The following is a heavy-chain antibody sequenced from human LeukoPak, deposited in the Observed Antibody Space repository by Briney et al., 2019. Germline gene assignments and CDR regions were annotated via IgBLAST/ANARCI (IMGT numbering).Heavy chain of an antibody. D-gene: IGHD5-18*01. Sequence: GGSLRLSCAASGFTFSSYWMSWVRQAPGKGLEWVANIKQDGSEKYYVDSVKGRFTISRDNAKNSLYLQMNSLRAEDTAVYYCARKRGYSYALFDYWGQGTLVTVSS. V-gene: IGHV3-7*01. CDR3: ARKRGYSYALFDY. CDR2: IKQDGSEK. J-gene: IGHJ4*02. CDR1: GFTFSSYW.